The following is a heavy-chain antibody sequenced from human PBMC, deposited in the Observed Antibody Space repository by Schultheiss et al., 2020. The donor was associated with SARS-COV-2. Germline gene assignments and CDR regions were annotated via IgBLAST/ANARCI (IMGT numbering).Heavy chain of an antibody. CDR3: AAAPSIPGIWSGYYPFDY. D-gene: IGHD3-3*01. CDR1: GGSISSCY. V-gene: IGHV4-59*08. J-gene: IGHJ4*02. Sequence: SETLSLTCTVSGGSISSCYWSWIRQPPGKGLEWIGYIYYSGSTNYNPSLKSRVTISVDTSKNQFSLKLSSVTAADTAVYYCAAAPSIPGIWSGYYPFDYWGQGTLVTVSS. CDR2: IYYSGST.